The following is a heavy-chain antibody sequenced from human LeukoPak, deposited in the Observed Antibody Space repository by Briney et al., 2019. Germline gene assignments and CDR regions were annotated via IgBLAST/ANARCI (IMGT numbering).Heavy chain of an antibody. J-gene: IGHJ4*02. CDR3: ARGGVDYYGTGTYYLMYYFDY. CDR1: GFTFSSYG. Sequence: PGGSLRLSCAASGFTFSSYGMSWVRQAPGKGLEWVSTIGGGATYYADSVKGRFTISRDDPHNTLYLQMNSLRAEDTAVYFCARGGVDYYGTGTYYLMYYFDYWGQGALVTVSS. V-gene: IGHV3-23*01. D-gene: IGHD3-10*01. CDR2: IGGGAT.